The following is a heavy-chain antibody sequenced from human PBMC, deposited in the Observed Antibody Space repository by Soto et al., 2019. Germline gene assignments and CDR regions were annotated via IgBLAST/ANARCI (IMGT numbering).Heavy chain of an antibody. Sequence: QIALEESGPTRVKPTQTLAVTCTFSGFSLYTSGVGVGWIRQPPGKALEWLAVIYWDDDKRYSPSLKSSLTITKDTSKSQVVLTMTNMDPVDTATYYCAHRALYSASYWDGGYFDYWGQGTLVTVSS. CDR1: GFSLYTSGVG. D-gene: IGHD1-26*01. J-gene: IGHJ4*02. CDR3: AHRALYSASYWDGGYFDY. V-gene: IGHV2-5*02. CDR2: IYWDDDK.